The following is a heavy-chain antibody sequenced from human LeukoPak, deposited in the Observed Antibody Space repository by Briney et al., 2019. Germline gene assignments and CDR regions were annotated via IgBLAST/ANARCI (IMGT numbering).Heavy chain of an antibody. Sequence: SVKVSCKASGGTFSSYAISWVRQAPEQGLEWMGGIIPIFGTANYAQKFQGRVTITADESTSTAYMELSSLRSEDTAVYYCARDSITIFGVVTPRRFYFDYWGQGTLVTVSS. D-gene: IGHD3-3*01. CDR2: IIPIFGTA. CDR1: GGTFSSYA. J-gene: IGHJ4*02. CDR3: ARDSITIFGVVTPRRFYFDY. V-gene: IGHV1-69*13.